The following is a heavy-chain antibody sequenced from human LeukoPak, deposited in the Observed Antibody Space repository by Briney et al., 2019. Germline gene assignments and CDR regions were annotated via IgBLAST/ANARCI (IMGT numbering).Heavy chain of an antibody. CDR2: IYYSGNT. CDR1: GGSFSGYY. Sequence: SETLSLTRTVSGGSFSGYYWSWIRRPPGKGLEWIGFIYYSGNTNYNPSLKSRVAISVDTSKNQFSLKLSSVTAADTAVYYCARARDIVVVPAANYYYYYYMDVWGKGTTVTVSS. V-gene: IGHV4-59*08. J-gene: IGHJ6*03. CDR3: ARARDIVVVPAANYYYYYYMDV. D-gene: IGHD2-2*01.